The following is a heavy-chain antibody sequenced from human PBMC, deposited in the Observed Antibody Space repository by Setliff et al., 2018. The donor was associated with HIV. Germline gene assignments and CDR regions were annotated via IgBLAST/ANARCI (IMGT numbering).Heavy chain of an antibody. J-gene: IGHJ4*02. V-gene: IGHV3-53*01. CDR3: ATDRGTY. D-gene: IGHD1-7*01. Sequence: GGSLRLSCVVSGFTVSSNYMSWVRQAPGKGLEWVSVIYSGGSTYYADSVQGRFTISRHNSKNTLYLQMNSLRAEDTAVYYCATDRGTYWGQGTLVTVSS. CDR1: GFTVSSNY. CDR2: IYSGGST.